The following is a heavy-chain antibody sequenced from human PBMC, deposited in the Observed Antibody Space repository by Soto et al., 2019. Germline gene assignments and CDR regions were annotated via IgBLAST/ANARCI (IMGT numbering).Heavy chain of an antibody. V-gene: IGHV4-38-2*02. CDR2: IYHGGTT. J-gene: IGHJ4*03. CDR3: ARVHVMVVAGSTFDY. CDR1: GDSISSGSY. Sequence: NPSETLSLTCTVSGDSISSGSYWGCIRQPPGEGPEWIASIYHGGTTFYNPSLKSRISISVDTSKNQFSLRLTSVTAADTATYYCARVHVMVVAGSTFDYWGPGTLVTVSS. D-gene: IGHD6-19*01.